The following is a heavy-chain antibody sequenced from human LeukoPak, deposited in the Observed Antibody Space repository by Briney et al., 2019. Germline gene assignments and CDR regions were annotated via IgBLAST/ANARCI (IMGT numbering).Heavy chain of an antibody. CDR3: AKDIAVAGYYFDY. V-gene: IGHV3-23*01. CDR1: GFTFSSYA. Sequence: GGSLRLSCAASGFTFSSYAMRWVRQAPGKGLEWVSAISGSGGSTYYADSVKGRFTISRDNSKNTLYLQMNSLRAEDTAVYYCAKDIAVAGYYFDYWGQGTLVTVSS. CDR2: ISGSGGST. J-gene: IGHJ4*02. D-gene: IGHD6-19*01.